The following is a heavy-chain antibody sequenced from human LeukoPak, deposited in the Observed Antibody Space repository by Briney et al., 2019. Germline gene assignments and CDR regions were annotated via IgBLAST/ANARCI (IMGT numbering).Heavy chain of an antibody. V-gene: IGHV3-21*04. D-gene: IGHD2-8*02. Sequence: GGSLRLSCAASGFTFSTYNMNWVRQAPGKGLEWVSSISSSSYIYYADSLKGRFTISRDNAKNSLYLQMNSLRAEDTAIYYCATYRQVLLPFESWGQGTLVTVSS. CDR3: ATYRQVLLPFES. CDR2: ISSSSYI. CDR1: GFTFSTYN. J-gene: IGHJ4*02.